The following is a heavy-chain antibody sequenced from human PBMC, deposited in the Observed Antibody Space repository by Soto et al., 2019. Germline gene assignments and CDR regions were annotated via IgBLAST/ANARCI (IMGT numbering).Heavy chain of an antibody. CDR2: IYYSGST. CDR1: GDSISSGGYY. V-gene: IGHV4-31*03. J-gene: IGHJ5*02. Sequence: SETLSLTCTVSGDSISSGGYYWSWIRQHPGKGLEWIGYIYYSGSTYYNPSLKSRVSISVDTSKNQFSLKLNSVTAADTAVYYCARETPPTTVTIDPWGQGTLVTVS. CDR3: ARETPPTTVTIDP. D-gene: IGHD4-17*01.